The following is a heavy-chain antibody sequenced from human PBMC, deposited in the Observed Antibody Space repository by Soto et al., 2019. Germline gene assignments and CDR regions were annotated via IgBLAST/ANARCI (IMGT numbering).Heavy chain of an antibody. D-gene: IGHD6-13*01. CDR2: IIPIFGTA. CDR1: GGTFSSYA. V-gene: IGHV1-69*13. CDR3: ASISPTTGYSSSWYGRGAFDI. Sequence: SVKVSCKASGGTFSSYAISWVRQAPGQGLEWMGGIIPIFGTANYAQKFQGRVTITADESTSTAYMELSSLRSEDTAVYYCASISPTTGYSSSWYGRGAFDIWGQGTMVTVSS. J-gene: IGHJ3*02.